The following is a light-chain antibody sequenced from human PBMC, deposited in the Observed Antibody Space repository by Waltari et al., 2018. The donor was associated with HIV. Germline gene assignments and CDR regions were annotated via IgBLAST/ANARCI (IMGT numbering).Light chain of an antibody. CDR2: DNY. V-gene: IGLV1-51*01. Sequence: QSLLTQPPSVSAATGQKIIISCSGSTSNIGNNYVSWYQHLPGTAPKVLIYDNYKRPSGIPDRFSGARSCTSATLAITGLQTGDEADYYCATWDSSLSAVVFGGGTKVTVL. CDR1: TSNIGNNY. CDR3: ATWDSSLSAVV. J-gene: IGLJ2*01.